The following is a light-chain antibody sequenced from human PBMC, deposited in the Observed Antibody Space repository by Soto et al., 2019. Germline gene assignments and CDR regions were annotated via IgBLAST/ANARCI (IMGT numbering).Light chain of an antibody. Sequence: QSALTQPASVSGSPGQSITISCTGTSSDVGGYNYVSWYQQHPGKAPKLMIFEVSNRPSGVSNRFSVSKSGNTASLTISGLQAEDEADYYCRSYTSSTTYVFGTGTKLTVL. CDR1: SSDVGGYNY. V-gene: IGLV2-14*01. CDR2: EVS. CDR3: RSYTSSTTYV. J-gene: IGLJ1*01.